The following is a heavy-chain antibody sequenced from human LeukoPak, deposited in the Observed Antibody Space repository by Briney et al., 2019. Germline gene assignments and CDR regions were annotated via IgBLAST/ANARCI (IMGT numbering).Heavy chain of an antibody. CDR1: GFTFSSYA. CDR3: ARMLETAPDY. Sequence: GGSLRLSCAASGFTFSSYAMHWVRQAPGKGLEWVAVISYDGSNKYYADSVKGRFTISRDNSKNTLYLQMNSLRAEDTAVYYCARMLETAPDYWGQGTLVTVSS. V-gene: IGHV3-30-3*01. D-gene: IGHD5-18*01. CDR2: ISYDGSNK. J-gene: IGHJ4*02.